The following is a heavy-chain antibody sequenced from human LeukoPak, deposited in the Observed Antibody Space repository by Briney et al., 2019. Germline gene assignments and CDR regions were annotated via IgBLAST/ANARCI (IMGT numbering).Heavy chain of an antibody. CDR2: INPNSGDT. D-gene: IGHD7-27*01. J-gene: IGHJ6*03. Sequence: ASVKVSCKASGYTFTDYYIHWVRQAPGQGLEWMGWINPNSGDTNYAQKFQGRVTMTRDTSISTAYMELSNVRSDDTALYYCARAGTESKWGLPRADYYYMDVWGKGTTVTVSS. CDR1: GYTFTDYY. V-gene: IGHV1-2*02. CDR3: ARAGTESKWGLPRADYYYMDV.